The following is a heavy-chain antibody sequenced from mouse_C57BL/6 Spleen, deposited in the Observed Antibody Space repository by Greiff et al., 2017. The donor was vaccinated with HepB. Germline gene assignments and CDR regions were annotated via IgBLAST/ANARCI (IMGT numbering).Heavy chain of an antibody. J-gene: IGHJ1*03. V-gene: IGHV5-17*01. D-gene: IGHD1-1*01. CDR3: ARNTYYYGSSYSYWYFDV. Sequence: DVQLVESGGGLVKPGGSLKLSCAASGFTFSDYGMHWVRQAPEKGLEWVAYISSGSSTIYYADTVKGRFTISRDNAKNTLFLQMTSLRSEDTAMYYCARNTYYYGSSYSYWYFDVWGTGTTVTVSS. CDR2: ISSGSSTI. CDR1: GFTFSDYG.